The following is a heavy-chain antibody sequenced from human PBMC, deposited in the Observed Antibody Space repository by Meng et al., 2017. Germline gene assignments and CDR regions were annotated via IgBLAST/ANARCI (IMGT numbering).Heavy chain of an antibody. V-gene: IGHV1-2*06. CDR2: INPNSGGT. Sequence: ASVKVSCKASGYTFTGYYMHWLRQAPGQGLEWMGRINPNSGGTHYAQKFQGTVTMTRDTSISTAYMELSRLRSDDTAVYYCARGGSNFLASYDRILDYWGQGILVTVSS. D-gene: IGHD3/OR15-3a*01. CDR1: GYTFTGYY. CDR3: ARGGSNFLASYDRILDY. J-gene: IGHJ4*02.